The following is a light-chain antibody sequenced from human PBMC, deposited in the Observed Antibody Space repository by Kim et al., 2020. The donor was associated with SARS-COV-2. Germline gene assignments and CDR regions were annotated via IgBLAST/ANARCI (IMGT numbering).Light chain of an antibody. V-gene: IGKV3-15*01. CDR1: QDVSSK. J-gene: IGKJ2*01. CDR2: GVS. CDR3: QHYNNWPPET. Sequence: IVMTQSPATLSVSPGERATLSCRASQDVSSKLAWYQQKPGQAPRLLIYGVSTRATGIPVRFSGSGSGTEFTLTISSLQSEDFAVYYCQHYNNWPPETFGQGTKPGDQ.